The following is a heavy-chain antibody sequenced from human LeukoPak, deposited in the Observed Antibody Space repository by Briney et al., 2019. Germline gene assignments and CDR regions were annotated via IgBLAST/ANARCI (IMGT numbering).Heavy chain of an antibody. V-gene: IGHV3-30*02. CDR1: GFTFNTYG. D-gene: IGHD3-22*01. CDR3: ARSYYYDSSGTPDY. CDR2: TRHDGSND. Sequence: GGSLRLSCAASGFTFNTYGMHWVRRAPGKGLEWVAFTRHDGSNDYYTDSVKGRFTISRDNSKNTLYLQMNSLRAEDTAVYYYARSYYYDSSGTPDYWGQGTLVTVSS. J-gene: IGHJ4*02.